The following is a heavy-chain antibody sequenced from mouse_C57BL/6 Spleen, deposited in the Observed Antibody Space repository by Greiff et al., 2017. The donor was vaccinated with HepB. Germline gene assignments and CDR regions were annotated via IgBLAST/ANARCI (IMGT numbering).Heavy chain of an antibody. D-gene: IGHD1-1*01. V-gene: IGHV1-4*01. CDR2: INPSSGYT. J-gene: IGHJ4*01. Sequence: QVQLQQSGAELARPGASVKMSCKASGYTFTSYTMHWVKQRPGQGLEWIGYINPSSGYTKYNQKFKDKATLTADKSSSTAYMQLSSLTSEDSAVYCCARSGGSPYCAMDYWGKGTSVTVSS. CDR3: ARSGGSPYCAMDY. CDR1: GYTFTSYT.